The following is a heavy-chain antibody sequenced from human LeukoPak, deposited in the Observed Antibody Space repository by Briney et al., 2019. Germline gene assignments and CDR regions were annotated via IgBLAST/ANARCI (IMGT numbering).Heavy chain of an antibody. J-gene: IGHJ4*02. V-gene: IGHV3-23*01. CDR2: LNLDGSST. CDR1: GFMYNRYN. Sequence: GGSLRLSCAASGFMYNRYNMNWLRQAPGKGPEGFGNLNLDGSSTYYADSLRGRVIISRDNSKNTLFLQLNSMTPDDTAVYYCARGETGRGDYFDFWGQGTPVAVSS. CDR3: ARGETGRGDYFDF. D-gene: IGHD2-15*01.